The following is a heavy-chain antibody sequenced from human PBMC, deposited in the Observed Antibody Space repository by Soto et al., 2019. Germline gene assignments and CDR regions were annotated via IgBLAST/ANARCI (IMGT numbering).Heavy chain of an antibody. CDR2: MNPNSGNT. D-gene: IGHD2-15*01. CDR3: AKGSAGRATYYFDT. J-gene: IGHJ4*01. V-gene: IGHV1-8*01. Sequence: ALVKVSCKASGYTFTSYDINWVRQATGQGLEWMGWMNPNSGNTGYAQKFQGRVTMTRNTSISTAYMELSSLRSEDTAVYYCAKGSAGRATYYFDTWGLQALLTISS. CDR1: GYTFTSYD.